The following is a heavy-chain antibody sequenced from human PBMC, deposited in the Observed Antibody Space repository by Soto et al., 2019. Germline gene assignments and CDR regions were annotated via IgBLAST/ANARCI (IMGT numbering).Heavy chain of an antibody. J-gene: IGHJ4*02. V-gene: IGHV3-30*18. Sequence: QVQLVESGGGVVQPGRSLRLSCAASGFTFSSYGMHWVRQAPDKGLEWVAVISYDGSNKYYADSVKGRFTISRDNSKNTLYLQMNSLRAEDTAVYYCAKDPCSGGSCYSGPFDYWGQGTLVTVSS. CDR2: ISYDGSNK. CDR1: GFTFSSYG. D-gene: IGHD2-15*01. CDR3: AKDPCSGGSCYSGPFDY.